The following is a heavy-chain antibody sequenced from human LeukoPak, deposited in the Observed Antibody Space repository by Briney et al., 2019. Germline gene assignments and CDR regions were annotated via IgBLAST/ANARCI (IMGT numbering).Heavy chain of an antibody. D-gene: IGHD3-10*01. V-gene: IGHV3-74*03. Sequence: PGGSLRLSCEASGFTLTNYARYWVRQAAGKGLVWVSRVQSDGSGTMYADSVMGRFTISRDDAKNTLYLEMNSLTAEDTAVYYCARAQVRVPTDLWGQGTLVTVSS. J-gene: IGHJ5*02. CDR1: GFTLTNYA. CDR3: ARAQVRVPTDL. CDR2: VQSDGSGT.